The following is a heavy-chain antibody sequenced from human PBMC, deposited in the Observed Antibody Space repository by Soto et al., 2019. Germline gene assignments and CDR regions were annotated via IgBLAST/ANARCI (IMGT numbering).Heavy chain of an antibody. D-gene: IGHD5-18*01. J-gene: IGHJ5*01. V-gene: IGHV3-74*01. Sequence: EVQLVESGGGLVQPGGSLRLSCAASGFTSSYFHWVRQPPGKGLVWVSRINSDGSSTSYAASVKGRFTISRDNAKNTLYLQMDSLRAEDTAVYYCARGPQGYSYGDSWGQGALVTVSS. CDR3: ARGPQGYSYGDS. CDR1: GFTSSYF. CDR2: INSDGSST.